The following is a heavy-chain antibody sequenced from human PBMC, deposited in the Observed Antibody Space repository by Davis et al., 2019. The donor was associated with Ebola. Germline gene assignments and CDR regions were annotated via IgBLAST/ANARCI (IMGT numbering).Heavy chain of an antibody. J-gene: IGHJ4*02. D-gene: IGHD3-10*01. V-gene: IGHV3-21*01. CDR2: ISSSSSYI. CDR1: GFTFSSYS. Sequence: GESLKISCAASGFTFSSYSMNWVRQAPGKGLEWVSSISSSSSYIYYADSVKGRFTISRDNAKNSLYLQMNSLRAEDTAVYYCARVHYGSGSDYWGQGTLVTVSS. CDR3: ARVHYGSGSDY.